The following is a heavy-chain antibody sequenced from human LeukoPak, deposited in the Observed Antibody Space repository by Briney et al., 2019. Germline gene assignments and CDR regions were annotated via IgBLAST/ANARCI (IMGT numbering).Heavy chain of an antibody. CDR1: GFTVSSNY. V-gene: IGHV3-66*01. Sequence: GGSLRLSCAASGFTVSSNYMAWVCQAPGKGLEWVSVIFSGGNTFYADSVKGRFTISRDNAKNSLYLQMNTLRAEDTAMYYCARGPPYGSRSDYFDYWGQGTLVTVSS. CDR3: ARGPPYGSRSDYFDY. CDR2: IFSGGNT. D-gene: IGHD3-10*01. J-gene: IGHJ4*02.